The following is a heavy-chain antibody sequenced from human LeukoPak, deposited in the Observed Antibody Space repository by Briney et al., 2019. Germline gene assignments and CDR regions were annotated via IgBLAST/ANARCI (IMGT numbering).Heavy chain of an antibody. CDR2: LYNRGST. V-gene: IGHV4-59*01. CDR3: ARDRPGIAVAGDAFDI. Sequence: PSETLSLTCTVSGGSISSYYWSWIRQPPGKGLECIVYLYNRGSTNYTPSLKSRVTISVDTSKNQFSLKLRSVTAADTAVYYCARDRPGIAVAGDAFDIWGQGTMVTVSS. CDR1: GGSISSYY. D-gene: IGHD6-19*01. J-gene: IGHJ3*02.